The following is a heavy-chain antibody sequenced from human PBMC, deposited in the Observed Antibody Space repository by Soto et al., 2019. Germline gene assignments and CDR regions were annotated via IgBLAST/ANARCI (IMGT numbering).Heavy chain of an antibody. Sequence: QVQLVQSGAEVKKPGSSVKVSCKASGGTFSSYAISWVRQAPGQGLEWMGGIIPIIGTANYAQKFQGRVTITADESTSTAYMELSSLRSEDTAVYYCARNGDYYDSSGQAQYDYWGQGTLVTVSS. CDR1: GGTFSSYA. CDR3: ARNGDYYDSSGQAQYDY. V-gene: IGHV1-69*01. D-gene: IGHD3-22*01. J-gene: IGHJ4*02. CDR2: IIPIIGTA.